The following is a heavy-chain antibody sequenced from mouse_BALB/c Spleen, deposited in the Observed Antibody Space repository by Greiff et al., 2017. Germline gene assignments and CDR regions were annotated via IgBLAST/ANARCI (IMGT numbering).Heavy chain of an antibody. CDR2: ISSGGGNT. CDR1: GFTFSSYT. V-gene: IGHV5-9*03. J-gene: IGHJ3*01. D-gene: IGHD2-3*01. CDR3: ARYMRGGFAY. Sequence: EVKLMESGGGLVKPGGSLKLSCAASGFTFSSYTMSWVRQTPEKRLEWVATISSGGGNTYYPDSVKGRFTISRDNAKNNLYLQMSSLRSEDTALYYCARYMRGGFAYWGQGTLVTVSA.